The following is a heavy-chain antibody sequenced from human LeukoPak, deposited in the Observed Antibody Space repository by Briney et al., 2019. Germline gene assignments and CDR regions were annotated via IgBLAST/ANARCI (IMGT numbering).Heavy chain of an antibody. J-gene: IGHJ6*03. CDR1: GGTFSSYA. CDR2: IIPIFGTA. D-gene: IGHD2-2*02. CDR3: ATGVVPAAIPYYYYYYYMDV. Sequence: SVKVSCKASGGTFSSYAISWVRQAPGQGLEWMGGIIPIFGTANYAQKFQGRVTITTDESTSTAYMELSSLRSEDTAVYYCATGVVPAAIPYYYYYYYMDVWGKGTTVTVSS. V-gene: IGHV1-69*05.